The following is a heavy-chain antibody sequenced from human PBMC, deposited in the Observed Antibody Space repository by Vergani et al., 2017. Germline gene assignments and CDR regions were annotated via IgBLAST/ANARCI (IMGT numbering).Heavy chain of an antibody. J-gene: IGHJ4*02. CDR2: IIPIFGTA. CDR1: GGTFSSYA. CDR3: AREVRRSDIVVVPAAHRSFDY. Sequence: QVQLVQSGAEVKKPGSSAKVSCKASGGTFSSYAISWVRQAPGQGLEWMGGIIPIFGTANYAQKFQGRVTITADKSTSTAYMELSSLRSEDTAVYYCAREVRRSDIVVVPAAHRSFDYWGQGTLVTVSS. D-gene: IGHD2-2*01. V-gene: IGHV1-69*06.